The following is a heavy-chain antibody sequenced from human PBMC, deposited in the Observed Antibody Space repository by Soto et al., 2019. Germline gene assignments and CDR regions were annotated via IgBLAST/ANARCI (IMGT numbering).Heavy chain of an antibody. J-gene: IGHJ4*02. V-gene: IGHV3-30*18. CDR3: AKVLLTYTSGWYHPHFDY. CDR1: GFTFSSYV. CDR2: VSNDGSNK. Sequence: ESGGGVVQPGRSLRLSCAASGFTFSSYVIHWVRQAPGKGLEWVAVVSNDGSNKDYADSVKGRFTISRDNSKNTLYLQMNSLRAEDTAVYYCAKVLLTYTSGWYHPHFDYWGQGTLVTVSS. D-gene: IGHD6-19*01.